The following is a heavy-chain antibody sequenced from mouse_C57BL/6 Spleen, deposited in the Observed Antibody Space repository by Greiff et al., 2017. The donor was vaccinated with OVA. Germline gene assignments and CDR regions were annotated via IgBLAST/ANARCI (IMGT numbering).Heavy chain of an antibody. CDR2: IRNKANNHAT. Sequence: EVKLQESGGGLVQPGGSMKLSCAASGFTFSDAWMDWVRQSPEKGLEWVAEIRNKANNHATYYAESVKGRFTISRDDSKRSVYLQMNSVRAEDTGIYYCTRRQLRLQAMDDWGQGTSVTVSS. CDR3: TRRQLRLQAMDD. CDR1: GFTFSDAW. D-gene: IGHD3-2*02. J-gene: IGHJ4*01. V-gene: IGHV6-6*01.